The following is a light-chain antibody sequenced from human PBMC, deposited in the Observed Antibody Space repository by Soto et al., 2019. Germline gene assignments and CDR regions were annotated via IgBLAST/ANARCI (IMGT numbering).Light chain of an antibody. Sequence: DIQMTQSPSTLSASVGDRVTITCRASQSISSWLAWYQQKPGKAPRLLIHDASYLERGVPSRFSGSGSGTEFTLTISDLLPDDLATYYCQQYNRLWTFGQGSKVE. V-gene: IGKV1-5*01. J-gene: IGKJ1*01. CDR3: QQYNRLWT. CDR1: QSISSW. CDR2: DAS.